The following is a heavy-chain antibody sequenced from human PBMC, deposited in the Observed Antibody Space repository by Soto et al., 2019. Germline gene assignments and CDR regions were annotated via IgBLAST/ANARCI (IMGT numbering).Heavy chain of an antibody. CDR3: ATDEPSYGCSGGTCYVF. Sequence: EVQLVESGGGLEKPGGSLRLSCVASGLTFSRAWMSWVRQAPGKGLEWVGRIKSRAIGGATDYAAPVRGRFTISRDDSKNTLYLQMNSLKTEDTGVYYCATDEPSYGCSGGTCYVFWGQGTLVTVSS. D-gene: IGHD2-15*01. J-gene: IGHJ4*02. V-gene: IGHV3-15*01. CDR1: GLTFSRAW. CDR2: IKSRAIGGAT.